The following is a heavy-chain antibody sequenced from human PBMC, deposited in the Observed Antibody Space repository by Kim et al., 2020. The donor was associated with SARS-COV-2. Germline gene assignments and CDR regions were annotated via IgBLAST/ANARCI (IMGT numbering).Heavy chain of an antibody. V-gene: IGHV4-39*01. CDR3: ARHITIFGVVDY. J-gene: IGHJ4*02. D-gene: IGHD3-3*01. Sequence: YYNPALKRRVTISVDTSKNQFSLKLSSVTAADTAVYYCARHITIFGVVDYWGQGTLVTVSS.